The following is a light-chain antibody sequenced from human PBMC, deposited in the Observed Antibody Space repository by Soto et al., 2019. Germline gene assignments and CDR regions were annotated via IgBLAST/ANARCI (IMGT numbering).Light chain of an antibody. Sequence: DIQMTQSPSTLSASVGDRVIITCRASQNVGNFLAWFQQRPGKAPRLLIYKASSFESGVPSRFRGSGFGTVFTLTISGLQPDDFATYFCQQYCSNWTFGQGTKVDIK. CDR2: KAS. CDR3: QQYCSNWT. J-gene: IGKJ1*01. CDR1: QNVGNF. V-gene: IGKV1-5*03.